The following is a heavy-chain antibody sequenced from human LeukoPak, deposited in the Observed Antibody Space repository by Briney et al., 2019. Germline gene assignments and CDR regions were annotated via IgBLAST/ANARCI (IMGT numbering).Heavy chain of an antibody. CDR1: GYTLTELS. V-gene: IGHV1-24*01. J-gene: IGHJ4*02. CDR3: ATDSSLYSSSWTDLDY. D-gene: IGHD6-13*01. Sequence: ASVKVSCKVSGYTLTELSMHCVRQAPGKGLEWMGGFDPEDGETIYAQKFQGRVTMTEDTSTDTAYMELSSLGSEDTAVYYCATDSSLYSSSWTDLDYWGQGTLVTVSS. CDR2: FDPEDGET.